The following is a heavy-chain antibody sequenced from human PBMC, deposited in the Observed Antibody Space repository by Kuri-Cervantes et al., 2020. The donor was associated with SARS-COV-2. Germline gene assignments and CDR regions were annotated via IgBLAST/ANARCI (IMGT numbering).Heavy chain of an antibody. CDR1: GFTFSSYA. J-gene: IGHJ4*02. Sequence: SCAASGFTFSSYAMHWVRQAPGKGLEWVAVISYDGSNKYYADSVKGRFTISRDNSKNTLYLQMNSLRAEDTAVYYCARWGRWQQLVEGYFDYWGQGNLVNISS. CDR2: ISYDGSNK. V-gene: IGHV3-30-3*01. D-gene: IGHD6-13*01. CDR3: ARWGRWQQLVEGYFDY.